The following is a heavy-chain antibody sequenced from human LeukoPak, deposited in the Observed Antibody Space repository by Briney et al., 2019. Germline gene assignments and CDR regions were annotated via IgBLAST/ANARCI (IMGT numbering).Heavy chain of an antibody. Sequence: PGGSLRLSCAASGFTFSNYAMSWVRQAPGKGLEWVSAISGGGGPTYYADSVKGRFTISRDKSKNTVSLQMNSLRTEDSAVYYCAGGFWSGGHYMDVWGRGTTVAVSS. CDR1: GFTFSNYA. CDR3: AGGFWSGGHYMDV. D-gene: IGHD3-3*01. CDR2: ISGGGGPT. V-gene: IGHV3-23*01. J-gene: IGHJ6*03.